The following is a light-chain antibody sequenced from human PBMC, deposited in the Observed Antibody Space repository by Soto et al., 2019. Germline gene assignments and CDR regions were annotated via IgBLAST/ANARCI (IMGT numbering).Light chain of an antibody. CDR2: KTS. V-gene: IGKV1-5*03. J-gene: IGKJ1*01. Sequence: DIHMTQSPSTLSASVGDRVTITCRASQSIRLWVAWYQQKPGRAPNLLIYKTSSLETGVSSRFSGSGSGTEFTLTISSLQPDDLATYYCQHYKDYSWTFGQGTKVEVK. CDR1: QSIRLW. CDR3: QHYKDYSWT.